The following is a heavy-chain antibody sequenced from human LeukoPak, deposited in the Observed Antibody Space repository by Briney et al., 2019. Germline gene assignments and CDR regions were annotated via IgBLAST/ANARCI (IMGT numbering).Heavy chain of an antibody. CDR1: GGSISSNAYY. D-gene: IGHD5-12*01. Sequence: SETLSLTCTVSGGSISSNAYYWSWIRQPPGKGLEWIGYIHCSGTTNYNPSLKSRVTISLDTSRNQFSLKLRSVTTADTAVYYCARRRVYSGSGEFDFWGQGTLVTVSS. CDR3: ARRRVYSGSGEFDF. V-gene: IGHV4-61*08. J-gene: IGHJ4*02. CDR2: IHCSGTT.